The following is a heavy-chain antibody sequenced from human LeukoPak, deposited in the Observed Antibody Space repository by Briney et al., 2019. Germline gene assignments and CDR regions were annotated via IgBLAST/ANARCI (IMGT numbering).Heavy chain of an antibody. CDR3: ARGFRDSSGRKPDY. V-gene: IGHV1-8*01. Sequence: ASVKVSCKASGYTFTSYDINWMRQATGQGLEWMGWMNPNSGNTGYAQKFQDRVTMTRNTSIETAYMELSSLRSEDMAVYYCARGFRDSSGRKPDYWGQGTLVTVSS. CDR2: MNPNSGNT. CDR1: GYTFTSYD. D-gene: IGHD3-22*01. J-gene: IGHJ4*02.